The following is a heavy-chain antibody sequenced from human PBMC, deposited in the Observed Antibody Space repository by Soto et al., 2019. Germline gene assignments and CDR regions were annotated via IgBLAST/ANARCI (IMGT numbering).Heavy chain of an antibody. CDR1: GYTLTELS. J-gene: IGHJ3*02. CDR3: ATVRIAALPPMTREDAFDI. CDR2: FDPEDGET. Sequence: VASVKVSCKVSGYTLTELSMHWVRQAPGKGLEWMGGFDPEDGETNYAQKFQDRVTMTEDTSTDTAYMELSSLRSEDTAVYNCATVRIAALPPMTREDAFDIWGQGTMVTVSS. V-gene: IGHV1-24*01. D-gene: IGHD6-13*01.